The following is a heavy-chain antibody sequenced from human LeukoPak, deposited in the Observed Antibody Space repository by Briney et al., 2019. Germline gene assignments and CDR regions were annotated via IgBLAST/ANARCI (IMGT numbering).Heavy chain of an antibody. D-gene: IGHD4-17*01. CDR1: GFTFSSYG. J-gene: IGHJ4*02. CDR2: MSYDGSKE. CDR3: AKVFRSGDLFVSDS. Sequence: GGSLRLSCAASGFTFSSYGMHWVRQAPGKGLEWVAVMSYDGSKEYYADSVKGRFTISRDNSKNTLSLQMSSLRTEDSAIYYCAKVFRSGDLFVSDSWGQGTLVTVSS. V-gene: IGHV3-30*18.